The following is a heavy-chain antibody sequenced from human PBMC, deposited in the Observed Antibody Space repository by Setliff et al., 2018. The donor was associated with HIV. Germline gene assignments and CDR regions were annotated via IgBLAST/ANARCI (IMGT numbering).Heavy chain of an antibody. V-gene: IGHV4-31*03. CDR2: IHYSGRT. D-gene: IGHD2-15*01. J-gene: IGHJ5*02. CDR1: GDSISSGGFY. CDR3: ARAPFRGGSFGWFDP. Sequence: KPSETLSLTCTVSGDSISSGGFYCNWFRQYPEKGLEWTGWIHYSGRTNYNPSLRSRATISFDTSKNQFSLDLTSVTAADTAVYYCARAPFRGGSFGWFDPWGQGTLVTVSS.